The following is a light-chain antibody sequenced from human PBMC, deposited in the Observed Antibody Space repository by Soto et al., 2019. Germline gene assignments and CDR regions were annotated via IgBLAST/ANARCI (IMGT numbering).Light chain of an antibody. Sequence: QSALTQPASVSGSPGQSITISCTGTNSDVGSYNLVSWYQQHPGKAPKLIIYEGSNRPSGVSNRFSGSMSGNTASLTISGLQAEDEADYYCCSYAGSGSVVFGGGTQLTVL. CDR2: EGS. CDR3: CSYAGSGSVV. J-gene: IGLJ2*01. V-gene: IGLV2-23*01. CDR1: NSDVGSYNL.